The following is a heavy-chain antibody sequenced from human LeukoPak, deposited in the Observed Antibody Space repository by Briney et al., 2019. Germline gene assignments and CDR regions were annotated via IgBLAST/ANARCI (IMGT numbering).Heavy chain of an antibody. J-gene: IGHJ4*02. CDR3: ARGPLGRNGDYFDY. Sequence: QAPGQRLEWMGWINAGNGNTKYSQKFQGRVTITRDTSANTVYMELSSLRSEDTAVYYCARGPLGRNGDYFDYWGQGTLVTVSS. V-gene: IGHV1-3*01. D-gene: IGHD7-27*01. CDR2: INAGNGNT.